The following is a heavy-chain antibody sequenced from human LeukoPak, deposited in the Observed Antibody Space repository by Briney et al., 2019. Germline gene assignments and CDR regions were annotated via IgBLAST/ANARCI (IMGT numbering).Heavy chain of an antibody. CDR3: ATDHSQINRAYCGGDCYST. J-gene: IGHJ5*02. D-gene: IGHD2-21*02. V-gene: IGHV1-18*01. CDR1: GYTFTSYG. CDR2: ISAYNGNT. Sequence: GASVNVSCKASGYTFTSYGISWVRQAPGQGLEWMGWISAYNGNTNYAQKLQGRVTMTEDTSTDTAYMELSSLRSEDTAVYYCATDHSQINRAYCGGDCYSTWGQGTLVTVSS.